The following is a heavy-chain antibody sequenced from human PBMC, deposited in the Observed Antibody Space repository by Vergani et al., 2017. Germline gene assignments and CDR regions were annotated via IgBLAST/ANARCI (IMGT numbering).Heavy chain of an antibody. CDR3: ARAATFRISVQSYYFDY. Sequence: QVQLVQSGAEVKKPGASVKVSCKASGYTFTSYYMHWVRQAPGQGLEWMGIINPSGGSTSYAQKFQGRVTMTRDTSTSTVYMELSSLRSEDTAVYYCARAATFRISVQSYYFDYWGQGTLVTVSS. CDR1: GYTFTSYY. D-gene: IGHD3-16*01. V-gene: IGHV1-46*01. CDR2: INPSGGST. J-gene: IGHJ4*02.